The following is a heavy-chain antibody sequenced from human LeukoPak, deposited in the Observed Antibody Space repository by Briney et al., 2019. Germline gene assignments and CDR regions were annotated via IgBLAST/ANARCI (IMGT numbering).Heavy chain of an antibody. CDR1: GFTFSNYY. V-gene: IGHV3-11*04. Sequence: GGSLRLSCAASGFTFSNYYMNWIRQTPGKGLEWVSYISGSGITTFYAESVEGRFTISRDNTKNSLYLQMNSLRAEDTAVYYCARDPRAWRTYYYDSSGYRSDYWGQGTLVTVSS. J-gene: IGHJ4*02. CDR3: ARDPRAWRTYYYDSSGYRSDY. D-gene: IGHD3-22*01. CDR2: ISGSGITT.